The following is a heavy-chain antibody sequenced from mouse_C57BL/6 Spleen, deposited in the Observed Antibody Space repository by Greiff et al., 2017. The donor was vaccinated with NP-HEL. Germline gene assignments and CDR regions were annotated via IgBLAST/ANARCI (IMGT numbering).Heavy chain of an antibody. J-gene: IGHJ3*01. V-gene: IGHV1-74*01. CDR1: GYTFTSYW. D-gene: IGHD1-1*01. CDR2: IHPSDSDT. CDR3: AIGSSYPWVAY. Sequence: VQLQQSGAELVKPGASVKVSCKASGYTFTSYWMHWVKQRPGQGLEWIGRIHPSDSDTNYNQKFKGKATLTVDKSSSTAYMQLSSLTSEDSAVYYWAIGSSYPWVAYWGQGTLVTVSA.